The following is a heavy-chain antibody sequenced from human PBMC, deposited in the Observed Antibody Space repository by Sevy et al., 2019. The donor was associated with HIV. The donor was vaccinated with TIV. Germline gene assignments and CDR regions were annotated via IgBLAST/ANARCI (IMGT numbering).Heavy chain of an antibody. J-gene: IGHJ4*02. D-gene: IGHD4-4*01. CDR1: GDSVSSDNYY. CDR3: ARLSAVSRSYNFDY. Sequence: SETLSLTCTVSGDSVSSDNYYWSWIRQPPGKGLEWIGYMFYRGSTNYNPSLKSRVTISVDTSKNQFCLKLNSVTAADTAVYYCARLSAVSRSYNFDYWGQGTLVTVSS. V-gene: IGHV4-61*01. CDR2: MFYRGST.